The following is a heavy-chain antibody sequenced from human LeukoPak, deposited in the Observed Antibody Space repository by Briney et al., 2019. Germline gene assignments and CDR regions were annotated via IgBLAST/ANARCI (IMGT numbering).Heavy chain of an antibody. CDR1: GGSIRNYY. V-gene: IGHV4-59*01. CDR2: IYDSGST. Sequence: KPSETLSLTCTVYGGSIRNYYWSWIRQPPGKGLEWIGYIYDSGSTNYNPSLKSRVTTSVDTSKNQFSLRLTSVTAADTAVYYCASEAFHYDSSGYYRFDYWGQGILVTVSP. J-gene: IGHJ4*02. CDR3: ASEAFHYDSSGYYRFDY. D-gene: IGHD3-22*01.